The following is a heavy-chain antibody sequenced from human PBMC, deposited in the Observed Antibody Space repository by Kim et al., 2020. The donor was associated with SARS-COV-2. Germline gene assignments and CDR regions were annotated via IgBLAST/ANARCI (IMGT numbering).Heavy chain of an antibody. V-gene: IGHV3-21*01. D-gene: IGHD6-6*01. J-gene: IGHJ5*02. Sequence: YYADSVTGRFTITRDTTQNSVYLQMNGLRAEDTAVYYCTRRTYSSSPFDPWGQGTLVTVSS. CDR3: TRRTYSSSPFDP.